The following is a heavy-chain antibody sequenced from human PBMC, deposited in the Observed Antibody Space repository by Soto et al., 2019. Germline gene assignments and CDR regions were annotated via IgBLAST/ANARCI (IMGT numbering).Heavy chain of an antibody. CDR2: SSAYNGNT. D-gene: IGHD2-21*01. CDR1: GYTFTSYV. V-gene: IGHV1-18*01. Sequence: ASVKVSCKASGYTFTSYVISWVRQAPGQGLGWMGWSSAYNGNTNYAQKLQGRVTMTTDTSTSTAYMELRSLRSDDTAVYYCASPPTYDVWGQGTTVTVSS. CDR3: ASPPTYDV. J-gene: IGHJ6*02.